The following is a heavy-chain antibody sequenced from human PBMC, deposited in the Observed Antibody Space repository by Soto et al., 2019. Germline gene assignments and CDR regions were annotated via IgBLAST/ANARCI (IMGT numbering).Heavy chain of an antibody. V-gene: IGHV1-3*01. CDR3: ASEVPYGYSRFDY. CDR1: GYTFTNNV. Sequence: QVHLVQSGAEVKKPGASVKVSCKTSGYTFTNNVINWVLKAPVQRLEGRGWVNAGNDNTKWSREFQGRLALTKDTSATTGYLELSSLTSEYTVRYCCASEVPYGYSRFDYWCQGTRVTVSS. D-gene: IGHD5-18*01. J-gene: IGHJ4*02. CDR2: VNAGNDNT.